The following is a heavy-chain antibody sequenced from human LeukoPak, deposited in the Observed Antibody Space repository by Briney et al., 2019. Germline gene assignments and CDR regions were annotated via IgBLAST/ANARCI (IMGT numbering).Heavy chain of an antibody. Sequence: GGSLRLSCAASGFRFSDFTMTWVRQAPGKGPEWVSAIGGRGGSTYYADSLGGRFTISRDNSKDMVYLQMNSLKVEDTATYYCGKEGGAWGQGTQVTVSS. CDR1: GFRFSDFT. J-gene: IGHJ5*02. V-gene: IGHV3-23*01. CDR3: GKEGGA. CDR2: IGGRGGST. D-gene: IGHD3-16*01.